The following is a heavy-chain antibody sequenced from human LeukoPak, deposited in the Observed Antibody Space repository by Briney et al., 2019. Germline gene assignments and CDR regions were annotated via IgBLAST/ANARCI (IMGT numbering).Heavy chain of an antibody. CDR3: VGGSGSYYYYYYGMDV. V-gene: IGHV3-30*03. CDR1: GFTFSSYG. D-gene: IGHD3-10*01. Sequence: GGSLRLSCAASGFTFSSYGMHWVRQAPGKGLEWVAVISYGGSNKYYADSVKGRFTISRDNSKNTLYLQMNSLRAEDTAAYYCVGGSGSYYYYYYGMDVWGKGTTVTVSS. J-gene: IGHJ6*04. CDR2: ISYGGSNK.